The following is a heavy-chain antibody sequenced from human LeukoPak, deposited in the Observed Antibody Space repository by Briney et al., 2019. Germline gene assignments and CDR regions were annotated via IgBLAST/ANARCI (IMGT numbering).Heavy chain of an antibody. D-gene: IGHD6-19*01. Sequence: SETLSLTCAVYGGSFSGYYWSWIRQPPGKGLEWIGEINHSGSTNYNPSLKSRVTISVATSKNQFSLKLSSVTAADTAVYYCARGGGSGWYVDYWGQGTLVTVSS. CDR3: ARGGGSGWYVDY. V-gene: IGHV4-34*01. CDR2: INHSGST. CDR1: GGSFSGYY. J-gene: IGHJ4*02.